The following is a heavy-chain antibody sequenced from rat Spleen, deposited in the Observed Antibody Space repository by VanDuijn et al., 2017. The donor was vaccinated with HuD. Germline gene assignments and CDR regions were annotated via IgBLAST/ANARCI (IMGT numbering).Heavy chain of an antibody. CDR3: ARSRYYSSYIPPYVMDA. CDR2: IDRAGTT. V-gene: IGHV3-3*01. D-gene: IGHD1-2*01. CDR1: VYSITSSYR. J-gene: IGHJ4*01. Sequence: QLQESGPGLVKPSQSLSLSCSVTVYSITSSYRWNWIRKFPGDKLEWMAYIDRAGTTNYNPSLKSRISITRDTSKNQFFLQVNSVTTEDTATYYCARSRYYSSYIPPYVMDAWGQGASVTVSS.